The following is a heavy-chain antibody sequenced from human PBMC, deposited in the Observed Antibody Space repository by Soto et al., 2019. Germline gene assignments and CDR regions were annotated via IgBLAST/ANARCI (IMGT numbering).Heavy chain of an antibody. V-gene: IGHV3-48*02. Sequence: EVQLVESGGGLVQPGGSLRLSCAASGFTFSSYSMNWVRQAPGKGLEWVSYISSSSSTIYYADSVKGRFTISRDNAKNSLYRQMNSLRDEDTAVYYCARDRGGWGYDFDYWGQGTLVTVSS. D-gene: IGHD2-21*01. CDR1: GFTFSSYS. CDR3: ARDRGGWGYDFDY. J-gene: IGHJ4*02. CDR2: ISSSSSTI.